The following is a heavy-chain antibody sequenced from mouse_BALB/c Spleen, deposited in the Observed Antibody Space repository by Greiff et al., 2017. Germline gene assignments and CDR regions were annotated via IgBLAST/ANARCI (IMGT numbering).Heavy chain of an antibody. D-gene: IGHD2-4*01. CDR3: ATMITTDVAWFAY. J-gene: IGHJ3*01. CDR2: INPGSGGT. Sequence: VQLKESGAELVRPGTSVKVSCKASGYAFTNYLIEWVKQRPGQGLEWIGVINPGSGGTNYNEKFKGKATLTADKSSSTAYMQLSSLTSDDSAVYFCATMITTDVAWFAYWGQGTLVTVSA. CDR1: GYAFTNYL. V-gene: IGHV1-54*01.